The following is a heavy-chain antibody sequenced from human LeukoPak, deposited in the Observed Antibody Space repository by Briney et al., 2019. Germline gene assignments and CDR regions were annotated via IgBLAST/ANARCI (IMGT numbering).Heavy chain of an antibody. CDR1: GITFSVYE. V-gene: IGHV3-48*03. CDR2: ISSSGSVT. Sequence: GGSLRLSCAASGITFSVYEMHWVRQAPGKGLEWVSDISSSGSVTYYADSVRGRFTTSRDNANNFLYLQMHSLRAEDTAIYYCSLLAVASPQDYWGQGTWVTVSS. CDR3: SLLAVASPQDY. J-gene: IGHJ4*02. D-gene: IGHD6-19*01.